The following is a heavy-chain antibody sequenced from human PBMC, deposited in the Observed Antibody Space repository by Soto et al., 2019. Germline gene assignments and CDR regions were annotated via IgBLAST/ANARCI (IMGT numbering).Heavy chain of an antibody. J-gene: IGHJ4*02. Sequence: QITLKESGPTLVKPTQTLTLTCTFSGFSLSTSGVGEGWIRQPPGKALEWLALIYWDDNKRYSPSLKTRLTITTDTSKNHVVLTMTNMDPVDTATYYCAHRQFGSGSSPGFDFWGQGTLVTVSS. CDR3: AHRQFGSGSSPGFDF. CDR1: GFSLSTSGVG. CDR2: IYWDDNK. V-gene: IGHV2-5*02. D-gene: IGHD3-10*01.